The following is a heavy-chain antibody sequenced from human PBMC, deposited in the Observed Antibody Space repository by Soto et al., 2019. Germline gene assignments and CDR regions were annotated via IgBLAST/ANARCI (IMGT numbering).Heavy chain of an antibody. CDR2: ISGSVGST. D-gene: IGHD6-19*01. Sequence: GGSLRLSCAASGFTFSRYAMSWVRQAPGKGLEWVSAISGSVGSTYYADSVKGRFTISRDNSKKTVYLQMNSLRAEDTAVYSRAKFSEHWLALYYFDYWGQGTLVTVSS. J-gene: IGHJ4*02. CDR3: AKFSEHWLALYYFDY. CDR1: GFTFSRYA. V-gene: IGHV3-23*01.